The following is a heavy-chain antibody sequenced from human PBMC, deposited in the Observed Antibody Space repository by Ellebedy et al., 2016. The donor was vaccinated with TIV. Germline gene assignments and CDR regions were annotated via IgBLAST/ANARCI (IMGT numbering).Heavy chain of an antibody. Sequence: SVKVSCKASGGTFSSYAISWVRQAPGQGLEWMGGIIPIFGTANYAQQFQGRVTITADESTSTAYMELSSLRSEDTAVYYCARVTDTAMATLDYWGQGTLVTVSS. CDR2: IIPIFGTA. D-gene: IGHD5-18*01. CDR3: ARVTDTAMATLDY. J-gene: IGHJ4*02. V-gene: IGHV1-69*13. CDR1: GGTFSSYA.